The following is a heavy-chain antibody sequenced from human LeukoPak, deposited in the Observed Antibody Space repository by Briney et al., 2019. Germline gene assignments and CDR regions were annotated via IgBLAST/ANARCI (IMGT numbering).Heavy chain of an antibody. CDR1: GFSFSDYA. CDR3: AKDSRDGYNSPLDY. J-gene: IGHJ4*02. Sequence: PGGSLRLSCAASGFSFSDYAMSWVRQAPARGPEWVSSIRGGGEKFYAESVKGRFTISRDNSKNTLYLQMNSLRAEDTAVYYCAKDSRDGYNSPLDYWGQGTLVTVSS. V-gene: IGHV3-23*01. D-gene: IGHD5-24*01. CDR2: IRGGGEK.